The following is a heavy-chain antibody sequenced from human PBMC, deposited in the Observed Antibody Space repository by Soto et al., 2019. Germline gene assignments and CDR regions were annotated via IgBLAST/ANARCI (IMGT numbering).Heavy chain of an antibody. CDR2: ISAYNGNT. D-gene: IGHD4-17*01. J-gene: IGHJ4*02. Sequence: ASVKVSCKGSGFTFTSYSISWGRQAPGQGLEWMGWISAYNGNTNYAQKLQGRVTMTTDTSTSTAYMELRSLRSDDTAVYYCASMTTVTPSDYWGQGTLVTVSS. V-gene: IGHV1-18*01. CDR1: GFTFTSYS. CDR3: ASMTTVTPSDY.